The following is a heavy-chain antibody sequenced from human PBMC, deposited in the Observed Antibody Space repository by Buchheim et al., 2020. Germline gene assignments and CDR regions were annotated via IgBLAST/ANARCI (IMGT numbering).Heavy chain of an antibody. J-gene: IGHJ4*02. CDR3: ARGTSSGWYWGDY. D-gene: IGHD6-19*01. V-gene: IGHV3-7*01. Sequence: EVQLVESGGGLVQPGGSLRLSCAASGFTFSSYWMSWVRQAPGKGLEWVAKIKYDGSEQYYVDSVKGRFTISRDNAQNSLSLQMDSLRAEDTAVYFCARGTSSGWYWGDYWGQGT. CDR1: GFTFSSYW. CDR2: IKYDGSEQ.